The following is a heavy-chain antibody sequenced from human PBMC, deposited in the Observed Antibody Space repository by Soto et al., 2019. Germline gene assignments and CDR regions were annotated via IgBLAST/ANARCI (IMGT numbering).Heavy chain of an antibody. CDR1: GYTFTSYA. D-gene: IGHD5-18*01. Sequence: ASVKVSCKASGYTFTSYAMHWVRQAPGLRLEWMGWINAGNGNTKYSQKFQGRVTITRDTSASTAYMELSSLRSEDTAVYYCARGYSYGFFDYWGQGTLVTVSS. CDR2: INAGNGNT. V-gene: IGHV1-3*01. CDR3: ARGYSYGFFDY. J-gene: IGHJ4*02.